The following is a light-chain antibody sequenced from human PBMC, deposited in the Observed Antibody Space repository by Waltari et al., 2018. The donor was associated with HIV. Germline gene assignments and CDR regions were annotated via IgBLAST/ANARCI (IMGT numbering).Light chain of an antibody. Sequence: DIQMTQSPSSLSASVRDRVTITCQASQDIMKYLKWYQQKPRKAPKLLIYAASNLETGVPARFSGGGSGTDFTFTISSLQPEDIATYYCQQYDNLPLTFGGGTKVEI. CDR3: QQYDNLPLT. V-gene: IGKV1-33*01. CDR1: QDIMKY. CDR2: AAS. J-gene: IGKJ4*01.